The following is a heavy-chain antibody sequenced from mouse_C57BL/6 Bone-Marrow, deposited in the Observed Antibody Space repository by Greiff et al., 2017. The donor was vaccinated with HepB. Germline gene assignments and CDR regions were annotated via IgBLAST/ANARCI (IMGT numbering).Heavy chain of an antibody. CDR3: ARSGGWLLRDAMDY. J-gene: IGHJ4*01. Sequence: EVQLQQSGPELVKPGASVKISCKASGYTFTDYYMNWVKQSHGKSLEWIGDINPNNGGTSYNQKFKGKATLTVDKSSSTAYMELRSLTSEDSAVYYCARSGGWLLRDAMDYWGQGTSVTVSS. V-gene: IGHV1-26*01. CDR2: INPNNGGT. CDR1: GYTFTDYY. D-gene: IGHD2-3*01.